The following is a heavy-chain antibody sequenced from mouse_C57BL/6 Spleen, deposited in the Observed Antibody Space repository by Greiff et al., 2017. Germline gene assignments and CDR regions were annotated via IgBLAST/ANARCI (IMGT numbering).Heavy chain of an antibody. Sequence: VQLKQSGPELVKPGASVKISCKASGYTFTDYYMNWVKQSHGKSLEWIGDINPNNGGTSYNQKFKGKATLTVDKSSSTAYMELRSLTSEDSAVYYCARMITTVVYFDYWGQGTTLTVSS. CDR3: ARMITTVVYFDY. CDR2: INPNNGGT. J-gene: IGHJ2*01. CDR1: GYTFTDYY. D-gene: IGHD1-1*01. V-gene: IGHV1-26*01.